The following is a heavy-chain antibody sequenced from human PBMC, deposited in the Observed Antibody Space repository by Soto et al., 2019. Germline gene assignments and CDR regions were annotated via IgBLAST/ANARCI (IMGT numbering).Heavy chain of an antibody. J-gene: IGHJ4*02. D-gene: IGHD5-12*01. CDR3: AIGRRDGYNYFAY. Sequence: SETLSLTCAVYGGSFSGYYWSWIRQPPGKGLEWIGEINHSGSTNYNPSLKSRVTISVDTSKNQFSLKLSSVTAADTAVYYCAIGRRDGYNYFAYWGQGTLVTSPQ. CDR2: INHSGST. V-gene: IGHV4-34*01. CDR1: GGSFSGYY.